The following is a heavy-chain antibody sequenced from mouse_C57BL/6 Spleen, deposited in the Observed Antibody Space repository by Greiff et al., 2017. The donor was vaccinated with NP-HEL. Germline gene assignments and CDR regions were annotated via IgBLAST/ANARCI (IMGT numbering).Heavy chain of an antibody. CDR1: GYTFTSYW. J-gene: IGHJ1*03. V-gene: IGHV1-64*01. D-gene: IGHD2-12*01. CDR3: ARKDYTGGYFDV. CDR2: IHPNSGST. Sequence: QVQLQQPGAELVKPGASVKLSCKASGYTFTSYWMHWVKQRPGQGLEWIGMIHPNSGSTNYNEKFKSKATLTVDKSSSTAYMQLSSLTSEDSAVYYCARKDYTGGYFDVWGTGTTVTVSS.